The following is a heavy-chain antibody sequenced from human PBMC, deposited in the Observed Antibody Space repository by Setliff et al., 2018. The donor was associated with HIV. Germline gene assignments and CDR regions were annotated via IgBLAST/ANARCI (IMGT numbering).Heavy chain of an antibody. CDR1: SSSIRGGGYY. Sequence: PSETLSLTCTVSSSSIRGGGYYWNWIRQHPGKGLEWIGYIYHSGSTYYNPSLKSRVTISVDTSKNQFSLKLSSVTAADTAIYYCARGTPDHEVWYFDLWGRGTLVTVSS. CDR2: IYHSGST. CDR3: ARGTPDHEVWYFDL. J-gene: IGHJ2*01. V-gene: IGHV4-31*03.